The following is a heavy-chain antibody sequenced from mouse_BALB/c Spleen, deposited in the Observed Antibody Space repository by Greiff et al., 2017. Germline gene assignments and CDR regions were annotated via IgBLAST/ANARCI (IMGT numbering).Heavy chain of an antibody. CDR3: ARGRYYGSSSHWYFDV. CDR2: ISSGGST. CDR1: GFTFSSYA. V-gene: IGHV5-6-5*01. Sequence: EVKVIESGGGLVKPGGSLKLSCAASGFTFSSYAMSWVRQTPEKRLEWVASISSGGSTYYPDSVKGRFTISRDNARNILYLQMSSLRSEDTAMYYCARGRYYGSSSHWYFDVWGAGTTVTVSS. J-gene: IGHJ1*01. D-gene: IGHD1-1*01.